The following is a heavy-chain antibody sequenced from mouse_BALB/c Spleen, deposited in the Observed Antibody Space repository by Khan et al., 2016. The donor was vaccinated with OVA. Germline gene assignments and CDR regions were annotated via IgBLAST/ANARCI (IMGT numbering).Heavy chain of an antibody. CDR3: ARVSGNSRVDY. J-gene: IGHJ3*01. V-gene: IGHV1S137*01. CDR1: GYTFTDYA. CDR2: ISSYYGDA. Sequence: QVQLQQSGAELVRPGVSVKISCKGSGYTFTDYAMHWVKQSHANSLEWIGVISSYYGDADYNQKFTGNATMTVDKSSSTAYMELARLTSEDAGSYNWARVSGNSRVDYWGQGTLGRVS. D-gene: IGHD1-1*02.